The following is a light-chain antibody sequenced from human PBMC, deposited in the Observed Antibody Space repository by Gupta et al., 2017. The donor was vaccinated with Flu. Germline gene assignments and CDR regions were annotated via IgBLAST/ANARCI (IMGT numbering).Light chain of an antibody. CDR3: CSYAGRVTWV. J-gene: IGLJ1*01. CDR1: SNDVGGSNR. Sequence: QSTPTQPRPLSGPPGHSATLSCTVTSNDVGGSNRVSWYEQRPGKAPKLILYDVTGRPSGVPDRFSGSKSGNTASLTISGLQADDEADYYCCSYAGRVTWVFGTGTTVTVL. CDR2: DVT. V-gene: IGLV2-11*01.